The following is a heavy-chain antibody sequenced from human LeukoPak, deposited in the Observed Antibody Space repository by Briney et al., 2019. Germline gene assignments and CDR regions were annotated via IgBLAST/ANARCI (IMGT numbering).Heavy chain of an antibody. CDR2: ISYTGGT. Sequence: SETLSLTCIVSGVSTDSYYWTWLRQPPGKGLEWIGYISYTGGTNYNPARKSRVTMSVDMSKNQFSLEMTSVTVADTAVYFCARGALRWVAHDHYYYMDVWGKGATVSVSS. CDR1: GVSTDSYY. CDR3: ARGALRWVAHDHYYYMDV. J-gene: IGHJ6*03. D-gene: IGHD4-23*01. V-gene: IGHV4-59*12.